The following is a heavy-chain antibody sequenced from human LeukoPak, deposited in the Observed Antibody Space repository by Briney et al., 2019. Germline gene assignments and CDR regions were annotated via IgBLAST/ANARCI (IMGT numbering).Heavy chain of an antibody. V-gene: IGHV4-4*07. CDR3: ARVLYGSGSYDY. CDR1: GGSISSYY. CDR2: IYTSGRT. D-gene: IGHD3-10*01. J-gene: IGHJ4*02. Sequence: SETLSLACTVSGGSISSYYWSWIRQPAGKGLEWIGRIYTSGRTNYNPSLKSRVTMSVDTSKNQFSLKLSSVTAADTAVYYCARVLYGSGSYDYWGQGTLVTVSS.